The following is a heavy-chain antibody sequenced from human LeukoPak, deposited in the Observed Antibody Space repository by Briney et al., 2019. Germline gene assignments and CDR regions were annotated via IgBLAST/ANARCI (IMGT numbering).Heavy chain of an antibody. CDR1: GYTFTSYG. V-gene: IGHV1-18*04. D-gene: IGHD3-10*01. CDR3: ARALLWFGEYYFDY. Sequence: ASVKVSCKASGYTFTSYGISWVRQAPGQGLEWMGWISAYNGNTNYAQKLQGRVTMTTDTSTSTAYMELRSLRSDDTAVYCCARALLWFGEYYFDYWGQGTLVTVSS. J-gene: IGHJ4*02. CDR2: ISAYNGNT.